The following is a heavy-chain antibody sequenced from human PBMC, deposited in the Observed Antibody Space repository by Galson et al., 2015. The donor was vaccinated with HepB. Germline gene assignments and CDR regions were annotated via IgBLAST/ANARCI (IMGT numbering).Heavy chain of an antibody. D-gene: IGHD2-8*01. CDR1: GFRFSNYL. J-gene: IGHJ4*02. V-gene: IGHV3-23*01. CDR3: AKDPAGNGIPRDYFDY. Sequence: SLRLSCAASGFRFSNYLMSWVRQAPGRGLEWVSAISGSGGGTSYADSVKGRFTISRDNSKNTLYLQMNSLRAEDTALYYCAKDPAGNGIPRDYFDYWGQGTLVTVSS. CDR2: ISGSGGGT.